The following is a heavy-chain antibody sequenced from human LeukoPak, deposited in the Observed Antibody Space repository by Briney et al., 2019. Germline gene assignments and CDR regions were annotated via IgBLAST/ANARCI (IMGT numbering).Heavy chain of an antibody. Sequence: PGGSLRLSCAASGFTFSNYWMSWVRQAPGKGLEWVANIKQDGSEKYYVDSVKGRFTISRDNAKNSLYLQMSSLRAEDTAVYYCASYDFWSGYLYWGQGTLVTVSS. CDR2: IKQDGSEK. D-gene: IGHD3-3*01. CDR1: GFTFSNYW. J-gene: IGHJ4*02. CDR3: ASYDFWSGYLY. V-gene: IGHV3-7*03.